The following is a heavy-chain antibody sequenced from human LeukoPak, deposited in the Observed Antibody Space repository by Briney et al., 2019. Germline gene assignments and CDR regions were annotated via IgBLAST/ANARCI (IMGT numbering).Heavy chain of an antibody. V-gene: IGHV3-33*01. CDR1: GFTFSSYG. Sequence: GGSLRLSCAASGFTFSSYGMHWGRQAPGKGLEWVALIWYDGSNKYYTDSVKGRLTISRDNSKNTLYLQMNSLRAEDTAIYYCAREGPRGNSRFDYWGQGTLVTVSS. D-gene: IGHD2/OR15-2a*01. CDR3: AREGPRGNSRFDY. J-gene: IGHJ4*02. CDR2: IWYDGSNK.